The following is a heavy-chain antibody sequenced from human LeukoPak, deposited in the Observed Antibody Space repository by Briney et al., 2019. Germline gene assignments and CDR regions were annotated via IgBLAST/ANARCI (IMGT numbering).Heavy chain of an antibody. Sequence: RWASVKVSCKASGYTFTRYDINWVRQATGQGLEWMGWINPKSGYTGHAQKFQGRVTITRDTSISTVYMELSSLRSEDTAVYYCARGHCGSTRCLTYYNYYYMDVWGKGTTVTVSS. CDR1: GYTFTRYD. D-gene: IGHD2-2*01. V-gene: IGHV1-8*03. CDR3: ARGHCGSTRCLTYYNYYYMDV. CDR2: INPKSGYT. J-gene: IGHJ6*03.